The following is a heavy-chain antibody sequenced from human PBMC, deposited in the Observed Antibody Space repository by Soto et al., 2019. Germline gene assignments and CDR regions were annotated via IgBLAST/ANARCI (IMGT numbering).Heavy chain of an antibody. Sequence: KVSCKGSGYSFTRYWIGWVRQMPGKGLEWMGIIYPGDSDTRYSPSFQGQVTISADKSISTAYLQWSSLKASDTAMYYCARLTYYYDSSGPDAFDIWGQGTMVTVSS. D-gene: IGHD3-22*01. CDR2: IYPGDSDT. CDR1: GYSFTRYW. V-gene: IGHV5-51*01. CDR3: ARLTYYYDSSGPDAFDI. J-gene: IGHJ3*02.